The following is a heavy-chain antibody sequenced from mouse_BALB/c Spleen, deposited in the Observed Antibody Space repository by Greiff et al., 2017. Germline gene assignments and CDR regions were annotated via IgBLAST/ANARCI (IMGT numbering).Heavy chain of an antibody. D-gene: IGHD2-2*01. CDR1: GYTFTSYT. CDR2: INPSSGYT. V-gene: IGHV1-4*01. CDR3: ARSDGYGGYYFDY. Sequence: VQGVESGAELARPGASVKMSCKASGYTFTSYTMHWVKQRPGQGLEWIGYINPSSGYTNYNQKFKDKATLTADKSSSTAYMQLSSLTSEDSAVYYCARSDGYGGYYFDYWGQGTTLTVSS. J-gene: IGHJ2*01.